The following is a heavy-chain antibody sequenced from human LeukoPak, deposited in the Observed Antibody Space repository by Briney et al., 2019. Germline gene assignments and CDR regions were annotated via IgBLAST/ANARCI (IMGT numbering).Heavy chain of an antibody. J-gene: IGHJ4*02. CDR3: AMGARRLAIDY. CDR1: GYTFTGYY. D-gene: IGHD1-26*01. CDR2: INPNSGGT. V-gene: IGHV1-46*03. Sequence: ASVKVSCKASGYTFTGYYMHWVRQAPGQRLERMGWINPNSGGTSYAQKFQGRVTMTRDTSTSTVYMELGSLRSEDTAVYYGAMGARRLAIDYWGQGTLVTVSS.